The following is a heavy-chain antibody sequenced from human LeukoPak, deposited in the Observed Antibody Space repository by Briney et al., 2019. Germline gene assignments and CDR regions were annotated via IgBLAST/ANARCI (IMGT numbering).Heavy chain of an antibody. V-gene: IGHV3-30-3*01. Sequence: GRSLRLSCAASGFTFSSYAMHWVRQAPGKGLEWVAVISYDGSNKYYADSVKGRFTISRDNSKNTLYLQMNSLRAEDTAVYYCASEVDSGSYLLGDYFDYWGQGTLVTVSS. CDR1: GFTFSSYA. CDR2: ISYDGSNK. J-gene: IGHJ4*02. D-gene: IGHD1-26*01. CDR3: ASEVDSGSYLLGDYFDY.